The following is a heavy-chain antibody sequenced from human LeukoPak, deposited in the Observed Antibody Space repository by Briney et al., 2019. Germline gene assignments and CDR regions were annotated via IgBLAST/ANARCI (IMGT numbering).Heavy chain of an antibody. Sequence: GGSLRLSCAASGFTFSNVWMSWVRQVPGKGLDWVGRIRRKTDGETIDHAAPVKGRFTISRDDSKNTLYLQMNSLKTEDTAVYYCVTDLVIKGYFDYWGQGALVTVSS. V-gene: IGHV3-15*01. J-gene: IGHJ4*02. CDR2: IRRKTDGETI. CDR3: VTDLVIKGYFDY. CDR1: GFTFSNVW. D-gene: IGHD2-21*01.